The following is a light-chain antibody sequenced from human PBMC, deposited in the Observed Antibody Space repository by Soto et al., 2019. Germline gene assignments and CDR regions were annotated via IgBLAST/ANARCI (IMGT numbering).Light chain of an antibody. CDR1: SSDVGGYNY. CDR2: EVN. CDR3: SSHAGSNLVV. V-gene: IGLV2-8*01. J-gene: IGLJ2*01. Sequence: QSVLTQPPSASGSPGQSVTISCTGTSSDVGGYNYVSWYQQHPGKAPKLMIYEVNKRPSGVPDRFSGSKSGNTASLTVSGLQAEDEADYYCSSHAGSNLVVFGGGTKVTVL.